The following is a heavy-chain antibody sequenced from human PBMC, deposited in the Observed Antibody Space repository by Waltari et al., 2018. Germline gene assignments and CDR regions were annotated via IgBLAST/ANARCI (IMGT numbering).Heavy chain of an antibody. D-gene: IGHD4-17*01. J-gene: IGHJ6*03. CDR3: GRAYGTDYYYYYYMDV. Sequence: QVQLQESGPGLVKTSQTLSLTCIVSGDSNSSVGSHWTWIRQTPGKGLEWVGSFSYRGTTYYNPSLKTRVTISTDTSKNQFSLKLTSVTAADTAIYYCGRAYGTDYYYYYYMDVWGIGPAVTVSS. CDR2: FSYRGTT. V-gene: IGHV4-30-4*01. CDR1: GDSNSSVGSH.